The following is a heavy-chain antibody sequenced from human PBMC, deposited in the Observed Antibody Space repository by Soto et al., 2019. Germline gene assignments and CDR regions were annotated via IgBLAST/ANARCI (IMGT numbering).Heavy chain of an antibody. CDR3: VKFRGRAYHYYYMDV. D-gene: IGHD3-16*01. V-gene: IGHV3-23*01. J-gene: IGHJ6*03. Sequence: VQLLESGGGSVQRGGSLRLSCAASGFTFSTYGMTWVRQPPGKGLEWVSYGGSGGSTYYADSVKGRFTISRDNSKNTLYLQMNSLRAEDTAVYYCVKFRGRAYHYYYMDVWGNGTTVTVSS. CDR2: GGSGGST. CDR1: GFTFSTYG.